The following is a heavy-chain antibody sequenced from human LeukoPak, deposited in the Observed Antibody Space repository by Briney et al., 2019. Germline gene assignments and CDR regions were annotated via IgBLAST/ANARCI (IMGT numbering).Heavy chain of an antibody. J-gene: IGHJ4*02. V-gene: IGHV3-21*06. CDR1: GFTFSTYS. CDR2: VSRSSSYI. CDR3: ARDSPGPRGYSYGYYFDY. D-gene: IGHD5-18*01. Sequence: TGGSLRLSCAAFGFTFSTYSMNWVRQAPGKGLEWVSSVSRSSSYIYYAGSVKGRFTISRDNANNLLYLQVNSLRAEDTAVYYCARDSPGPRGYSYGYYFDYWGQGTLVTVSS.